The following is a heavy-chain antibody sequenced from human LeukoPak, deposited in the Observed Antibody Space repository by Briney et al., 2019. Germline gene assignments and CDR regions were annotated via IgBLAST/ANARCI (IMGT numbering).Heavy chain of an antibody. D-gene: IGHD3-10*02. CDR3: TRENYVPDS. Sequence: GGSLRLSCAASGYRFCPYWMSWVRQTPGKGLEWVASISDGGRATYCGDSVRGRFTISRDDARNSLFLQMNGLRADDTAVYYCTRENYVPDSWGQGTLVTVSS. V-gene: IGHV3-7*03. J-gene: IGHJ5*02. CDR2: ISDGGRAT. CDR1: GYRFCPYW.